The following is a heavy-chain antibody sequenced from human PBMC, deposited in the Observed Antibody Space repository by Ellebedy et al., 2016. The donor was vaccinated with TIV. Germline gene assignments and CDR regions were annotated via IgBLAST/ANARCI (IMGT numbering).Heavy chain of an antibody. Sequence: ASVKVSCKASGYTFTSYGITWLRQAPGQGLEWMGWTNPTSGGTNYAQKFQGRVAMTRDTSTSTVYMELSSLRSEDTAVYYCVRDLSTADYRDYWGQGTQVTVSS. CDR1: GYTFTSYG. J-gene: IGHJ4*02. V-gene: IGHV1-2*02. CDR3: VRDLSTADYRDY. D-gene: IGHD4-11*01. CDR2: TNPTSGGT.